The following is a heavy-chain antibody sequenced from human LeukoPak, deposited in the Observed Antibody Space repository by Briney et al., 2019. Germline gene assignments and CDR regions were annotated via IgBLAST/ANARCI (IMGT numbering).Heavy chain of an antibody. J-gene: IGHJ5*02. Sequence: SSETLSLTCAVYGESFSGYYWSWIRQPPGKGLEWIGEINHSGSTNYNPSLKSRVTISVDTSKNHFSLKLSSVTAADTAVYYCAREYPKGGSYRFDPWGQGTLVTVSS. D-gene: IGHD1-26*01. CDR1: GESFSGYY. V-gene: IGHV4-34*01. CDR2: INHSGST. CDR3: AREYPKGGSYRFDP.